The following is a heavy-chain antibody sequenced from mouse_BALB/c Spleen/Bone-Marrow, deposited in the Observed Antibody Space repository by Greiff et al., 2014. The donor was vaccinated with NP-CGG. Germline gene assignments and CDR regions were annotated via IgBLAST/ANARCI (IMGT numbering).Heavy chain of an antibody. D-gene: IGHD2-14*01. CDR2: INPNYNTT. V-gene: IGHV1-18*01. CDR3: ARKVRRYFDV. Sequence: LVEPGASVKISCKASGYTFTDYNMDWVKQSLGKSLEWIGDINPNYNTTNYNQRFKGKATLTVDKSSNTAYIELRSLTSEDTAVYYCARKVRRYFDVWGAGTTVTVSS. CDR1: GYTFTDYN. J-gene: IGHJ1*01.